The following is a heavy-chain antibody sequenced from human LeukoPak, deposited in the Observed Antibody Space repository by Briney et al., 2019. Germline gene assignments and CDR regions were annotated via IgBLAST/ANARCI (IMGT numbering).Heavy chain of an antibody. D-gene: IGHD1-26*01. CDR2: ISSSGSTI. CDR3: AKFGRGSYGQSYYFDY. V-gene: IGHV3-48*03. CDR1: GFTFSSYE. Sequence: GGSLRLSCAASGFTFSSYEMNWVRQAPGKGLEWVSFISSSGSTIYYADSVKGRFTISRDNSKNTLYLQMDSLRAEDTAVYYCAKFGRGSYGQSYYFDYWGQGTLVTVSS. J-gene: IGHJ4*02.